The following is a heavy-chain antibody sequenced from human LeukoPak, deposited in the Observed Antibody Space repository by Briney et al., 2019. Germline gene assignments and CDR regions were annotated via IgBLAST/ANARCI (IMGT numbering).Heavy chain of an antibody. CDR3: ARQKCTSASCLTKNAFDI. D-gene: IGHD2-2*01. J-gene: IGHJ3*02. V-gene: IGHV4-4*09. CDR1: GSISGYY. CDR2: IYTSGST. Sequence: SATLSLTCTVSGSISGYYWSWIRQPPGKGLEWIGYIYTSGSTNYNPSLESRGTISVDTSKNQFSLDLSSVTAADTAVYYCARQKCTSASCLTKNAFDIWGQGTMVTVSS.